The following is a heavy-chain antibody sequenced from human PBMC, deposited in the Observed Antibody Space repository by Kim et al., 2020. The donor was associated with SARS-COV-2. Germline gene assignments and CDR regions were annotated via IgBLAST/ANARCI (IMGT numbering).Heavy chain of an antibody. CDR2: TYQRSKWYN. CDR3: ARDSGYSGYYNAFDI. Sequence: SQTLSLTCDISGDSVSSSSAAWNWIRQSPSRGLEWLGRTYQRSKWYNDYAVSVRSRITINPDTSKNQFSLQLSSVTPEDTAVYYCARDSGYSGYYNAFDIWGRGTMVTVSS. J-gene: IGHJ3*02. CDR1: GDSVSSSSAA. D-gene: IGHD1-26*01. V-gene: IGHV6-1*01.